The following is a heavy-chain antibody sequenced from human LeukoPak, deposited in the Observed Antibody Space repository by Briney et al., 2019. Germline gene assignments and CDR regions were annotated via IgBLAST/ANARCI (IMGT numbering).Heavy chain of an antibody. Sequence: KASETLSLTCTVSGGSISSYYWSWIRQPAGKGLEWIGRIYTSGSTNYNPSLRGRVTISADTSRNQFSLKLSSVTAADTAVYYCARDQENGYDSWGQGTLVTVSS. CDR3: ARDQENGYDS. D-gene: IGHD5-24*01. CDR1: GGSISSYY. CDR2: IYTSGST. J-gene: IGHJ5*01. V-gene: IGHV4-4*07.